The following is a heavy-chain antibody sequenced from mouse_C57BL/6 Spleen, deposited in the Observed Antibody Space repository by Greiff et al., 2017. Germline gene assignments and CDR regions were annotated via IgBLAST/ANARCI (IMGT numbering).Heavy chain of an antibody. D-gene: IGHD2-12*01. J-gene: IGHJ3*01. V-gene: IGHV1-63*01. Sequence: QVQLQQSGAELVRPGTSVKMSCKASGYTFTNYWIGWAKQRPGHGLEWIGDIYPGGGYTNYTEKFKGKATLTTDKSSSTAYMQFSSLTSEDSAIYYLALEEYDEDGLVAYWGQGTLVTVSA. CDR1: GYTFTNYW. CDR2: IYPGGGYT. CDR3: ALEEYDEDGLVAY.